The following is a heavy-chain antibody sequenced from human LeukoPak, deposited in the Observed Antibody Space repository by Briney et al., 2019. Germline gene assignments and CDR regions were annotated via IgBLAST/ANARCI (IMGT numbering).Heavy chain of an antibody. CDR1: GFPLSTSGVG. Sequence: SGPTLVKPTQTLTLTCTFSGFPLSTSGVGVGWIRQPPGKALEWLALIYWDDDKRYSPSLKSRLTITKDTSKNQVVLTMTNMDPVDTATYYCAHFDSDSSGYYSRYFDYWGQGTLVTVSS. V-gene: IGHV2-5*02. CDR2: IYWDDDK. CDR3: AHFDSDSSGYYSRYFDY. J-gene: IGHJ4*02. D-gene: IGHD3-22*01.